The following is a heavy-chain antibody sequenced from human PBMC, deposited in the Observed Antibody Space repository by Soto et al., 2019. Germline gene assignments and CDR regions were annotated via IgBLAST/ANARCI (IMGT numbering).Heavy chain of an antibody. CDR2: IYSGGST. D-gene: IGHD3-3*01. V-gene: IGHV3-66*01. CDR1: GFTVSGNF. CDR3: ASLTIFGISYYYMDV. Sequence: ELQLVESGGGLVQPGGSLRLSCTASGFTVSGNFMNWVRQAPGKGLEWVSIIYSGGSTYYADSVKGRFTISRDNSKNTLYLQMNNLRAEDTAVSYCASLTIFGISYYYMDVWGKGTTVTVSS. J-gene: IGHJ6*03.